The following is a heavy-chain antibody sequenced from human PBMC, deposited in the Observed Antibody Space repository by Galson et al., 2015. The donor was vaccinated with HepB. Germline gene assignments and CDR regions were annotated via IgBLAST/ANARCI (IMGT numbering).Heavy chain of an antibody. V-gene: IGHV3-11*01. Sequence: SLRLSCAVSGFTFSDYYMTWMRQAPGKGLEWVSYISTRETTIYYADSVKGRFTISRDNAKNSLDLQMNSLSAEDTTIYYCATGYHSRWGQRTLVTDSS. CDR2: ISTRETTI. CDR1: GFTFSDYY. D-gene: IGHD6-25*01. CDR3: ATGYHSR. J-gene: IGHJ4*02.